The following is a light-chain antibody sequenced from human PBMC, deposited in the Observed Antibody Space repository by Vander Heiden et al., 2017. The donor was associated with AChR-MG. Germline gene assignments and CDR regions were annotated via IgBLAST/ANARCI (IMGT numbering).Light chain of an antibody. Sequence: SARQSGSSSYLAWDQQKPGKAPRLLIYCGSSRATGIPDRFSGSGSGTDFTLKISRLEAEDVAVYYCKQYGRKKTFGQGTKVEIK. CDR1: QSGSSSY. CDR3: KQYGRKKT. V-gene: IGKV3-20*01. J-gene: IGKJ1*01. CDR2: CGS.